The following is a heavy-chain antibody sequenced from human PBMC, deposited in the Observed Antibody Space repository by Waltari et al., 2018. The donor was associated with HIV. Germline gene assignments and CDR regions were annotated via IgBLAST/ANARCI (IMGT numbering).Heavy chain of an antibody. Sequence: QVELRQWGAGLLKPSETLSLTCAVYGGSVSDNFWAWIRQSPYKGLEWIGENDRNGEINYNPSFKSRVTISLDMSRNQFSLKLRSATAADTALYFCARGLPSRPSFRNYDSWGQGTLVTVSS. J-gene: IGHJ4*02. D-gene: IGHD6-6*01. CDR1: GGSVSDNF. CDR2: NDRNGEI. V-gene: IGHV4-34*01. CDR3: ARGLPSRPSFRNYDS.